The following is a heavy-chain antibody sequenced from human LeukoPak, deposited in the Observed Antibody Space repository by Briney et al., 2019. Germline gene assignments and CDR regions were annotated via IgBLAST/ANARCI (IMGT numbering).Heavy chain of an antibody. CDR3: ARDLCGGDCYPGYYYYGMDV. Sequence: PGGSLRLSCAASGFTFSSYAMHWVRQAPGKGLEWVAVISYDGSNKYYADSVKGRFTISRDNSKNTLYLQMSSLRAEDTAVYYCARDLCGGDCYPGYYYYGMDVWGQGTTATVSS. J-gene: IGHJ6*02. D-gene: IGHD2-21*02. CDR1: GFTFSSYA. V-gene: IGHV3-30-3*01. CDR2: ISYDGSNK.